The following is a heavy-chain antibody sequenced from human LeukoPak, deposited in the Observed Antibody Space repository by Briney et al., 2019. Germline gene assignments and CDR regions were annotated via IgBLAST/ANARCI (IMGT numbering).Heavy chain of an antibody. CDR3: ARSITMIVVVIRWYYFDY. V-gene: IGHV4-4*07. CDR2: IYTSGST. Sequence: SETLSPTCTVSGGSISSYYWSWIRQPAGKGLEWIGRIYTSGSTNYNPSLKSRVTMSVDTSKNQFSLKLSSVTAADTAVYYCARSITMIVVVIRWYYFDYWGQGTLVTVSS. D-gene: IGHD3-22*01. J-gene: IGHJ4*02. CDR1: GGSISSYY.